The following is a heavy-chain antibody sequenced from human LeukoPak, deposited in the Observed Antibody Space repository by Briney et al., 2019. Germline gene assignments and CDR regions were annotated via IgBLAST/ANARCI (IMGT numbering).Heavy chain of an antibody. J-gene: IGHJ6*03. D-gene: IGHD3-10*01. Sequence: GGSLRLSCAASGFTFSSYEMNWVRQAPGKGLEGISYISSSGSSIYYADSVKGRFTISRDNAKKSLYLQMNSLRVEDTAVYYCARSELGYNYYYMDVWGKGTTVTISS. CDR1: GFTFSSYE. CDR3: ARSELGYNYYYMDV. CDR2: ISSSGSSI. V-gene: IGHV3-48*03.